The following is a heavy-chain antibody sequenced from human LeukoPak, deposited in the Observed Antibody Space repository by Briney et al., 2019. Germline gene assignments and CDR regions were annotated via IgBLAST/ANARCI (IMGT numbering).Heavy chain of an antibody. Sequence: AGGSLRLSCAASGFTFSSYAMSWVRQAPGKGLGWVSAISGRVGDTYYADSVKGRFTISRDNSKNTLYLQMNSLRAEDTAVFYCAKNSGSSWYRPIDYWGQGTLVTVSS. V-gene: IGHV3-23*01. J-gene: IGHJ4*02. CDR3: AKNSGSSWYRPIDY. CDR1: GFTFSSYA. CDR2: ISGRVGDT. D-gene: IGHD6-13*01.